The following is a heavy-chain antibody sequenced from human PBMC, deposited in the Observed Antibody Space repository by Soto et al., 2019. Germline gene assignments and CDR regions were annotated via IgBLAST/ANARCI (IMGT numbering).Heavy chain of an antibody. CDR3: ARHNLVWYFAL. Sequence: QLQLQESGPGLVKPSETLSLTCTVSGGSISSSTYYWGWIRQPPGKGLEWIGSIYYSGNTYYNPSLKSRVSISVDTSGNNVSLKLSSVTAGDTAVYFCARHNLVWYFALGGRGTLVTVSS. J-gene: IGHJ2*01. V-gene: IGHV4-39*01. CDR2: IYYSGNT. CDR1: GGSISSSTYY.